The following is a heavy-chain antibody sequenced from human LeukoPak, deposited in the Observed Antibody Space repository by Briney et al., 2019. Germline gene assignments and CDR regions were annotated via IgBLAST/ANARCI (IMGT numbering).Heavy chain of an antibody. V-gene: IGHV1-69*13. CDR3: AFAAYYYDSSGYQYNWFDP. CDR1: GGTFSSYA. CDR2: IIPIFGTA. D-gene: IGHD3-22*01. Sequence: GASVKVSCKASGGTFSSYAISWVRQAPGQGLEWMGGIIPIFGTANYAQKFQGRVTITADESTSTAYMELSSPRSEDTAVYYCAFAAYYYDSSGYQYNWFDPWGQGTLVTVSS. J-gene: IGHJ5*02.